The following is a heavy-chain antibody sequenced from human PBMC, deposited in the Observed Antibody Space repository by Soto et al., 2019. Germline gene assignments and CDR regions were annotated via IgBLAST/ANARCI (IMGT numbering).Heavy chain of an antibody. J-gene: IGHJ6*04. Sequence: QVQLVQSGAEVKKPGASVKVSCKASASIFSSFGITWVRQTPGQGPEWMGRINAYNGDTKYAQKFQGRVTLHTDTSPSTAYMELRSLKSDDTAVYYCARGRYSSPDFYCYGLDVWGEGSEVADSS. V-gene: IGHV1-18*01. CDR2: INAYNGDT. CDR1: ASIFSSFG. CDR3: ARGRYSSPDFYCYGLDV. D-gene: IGHD6-13*01.